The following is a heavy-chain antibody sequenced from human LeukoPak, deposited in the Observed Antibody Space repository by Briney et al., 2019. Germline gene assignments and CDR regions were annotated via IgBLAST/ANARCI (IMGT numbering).Heavy chain of an antibody. D-gene: IGHD6-19*01. Sequence: GGSLRLSCAASGFTFSSYAMSWVRQAPGKGLEWVSAISGSGGSTYYADSVKGRFTISRDSSKNTLYLQMNSVRAEDTAVYYCAGFIAVAGSNWFDPWGQGTLVTVSS. CDR2: ISGSGGST. J-gene: IGHJ5*02. CDR3: AGFIAVAGSNWFDP. CDR1: GFTFSSYA. V-gene: IGHV3-23*01.